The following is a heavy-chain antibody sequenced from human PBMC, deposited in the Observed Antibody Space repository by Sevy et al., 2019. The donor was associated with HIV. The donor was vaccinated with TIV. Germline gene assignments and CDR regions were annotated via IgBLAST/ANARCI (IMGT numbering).Heavy chain of an antibody. D-gene: IGHD4-17*01. CDR3: AHRLNGALDY. CDR2: IYWDDDK. J-gene: IGHJ4*02. V-gene: IGHV2-5*02. CDR1: GFSLSTSGVG. Sequence: SGPTLINPTQTLTLTCTFSGFSLSTSGVGVGWIRQPPGKALEWLAVIYWDDDKRHSPSLKSRLTITTDTFKNQVVLTMTEIYPVDTDTYYCAHRLNGALDYWGQGTLVTVSS.